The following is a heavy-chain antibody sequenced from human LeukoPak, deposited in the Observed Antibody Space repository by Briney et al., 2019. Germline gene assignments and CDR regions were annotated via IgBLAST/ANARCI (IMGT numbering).Heavy chain of an antibody. V-gene: IGHV1-69*13. CDR3: ASPIGYCSGGSCYTDYYYYYGMDV. CDR1: GGTFSSYA. D-gene: IGHD2-15*01. Sequence: SVKVSCKASGGTFSSYAISWVRQAPGQGLEWMGGIIPIFGTANYAQKFQGRVTITADESTSTAYMELSSLRSEDTAVYYCASPIGYCSGGSCYTDYYYYYGMDVWGQGTTVTVSS. J-gene: IGHJ6*02. CDR2: IIPIFGTA.